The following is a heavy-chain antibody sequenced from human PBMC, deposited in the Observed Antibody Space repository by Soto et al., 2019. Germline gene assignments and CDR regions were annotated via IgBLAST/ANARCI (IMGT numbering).Heavy chain of an antibody. V-gene: IGHV3-23*01. CDR3: AKSFSSGYSSSSSADYYYYYGMDV. J-gene: IGHJ6*02. Sequence: GGSLRLSCAASGFTFSSYAMSWVRQAPGKGLEWVSAISGSGGSTYYADSVKGRFTISRGNSKNTLYLQMNSLRAEDTAVYYCAKSFSSGYSSSSSADYYYYYGMDVWGQGTTVTVSS. CDR1: GFTFSSYA. CDR2: ISGSGGST. D-gene: IGHD6-13*01.